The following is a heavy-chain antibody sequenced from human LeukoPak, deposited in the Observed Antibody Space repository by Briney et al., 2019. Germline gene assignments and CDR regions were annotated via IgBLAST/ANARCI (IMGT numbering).Heavy chain of an antibody. CDR1: GFTFSSYA. V-gene: IGHV3-30*18. CDR2: VSYDGSNK. CDR3: AKELSQDYYGSEYLDY. J-gene: IGHJ4*02. D-gene: IGHD3-10*01. Sequence: GGSLRLSCAASGFTFSSYAMSWVRQAPGKGLEWVAGVSYDGSNKYYADSVKGRFTISRDNSKNTLYLQMNSLRAEDTAVYYCAKELSQDYYGSEYLDYWGQGTLVTASS.